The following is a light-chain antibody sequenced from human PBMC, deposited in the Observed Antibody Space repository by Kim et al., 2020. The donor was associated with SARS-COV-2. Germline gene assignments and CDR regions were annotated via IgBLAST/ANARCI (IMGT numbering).Light chain of an antibody. CDR3: SSYTYSSTLYV. J-gene: IGLJ1*01. V-gene: IGLV2-14*03. Sequence: QSITMSCTRTSSDVGGYNYGSWGQPHPGKAPNLMIYDVSHRPSGVSNRFSGSKSCHTASLTISELQAEDEADYYCSSYTYSSTLYVFGTGTKVTVL. CDR2: DVS. CDR1: SSDVGGYNY.